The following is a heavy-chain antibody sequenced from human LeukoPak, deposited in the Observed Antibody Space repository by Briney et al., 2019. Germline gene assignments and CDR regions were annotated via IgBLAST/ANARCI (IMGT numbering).Heavy chain of an antibody. CDR2: IIPSLGIP. D-gene: IGHD1-1*01. J-gene: IGHJ3*01. V-gene: IGHV1-69*04. CDR1: GVSLSSSA. CDR3: ARAPGGFDL. Sequence: ASVKVSCKASGVSLSSSAISWVRQAPGQGLEWMGRIIPSLGIPKYSQKFQGRVTITADKSTDTAYMELSSLRTEDTAVYYCARAPGGFDLWGQGTMVTVSS.